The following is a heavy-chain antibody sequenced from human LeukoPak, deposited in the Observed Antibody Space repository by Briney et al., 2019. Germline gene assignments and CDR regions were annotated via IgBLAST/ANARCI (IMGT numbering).Heavy chain of an antibody. J-gene: IGHJ4*02. V-gene: IGHV3-7*01. CDR2: IKQHGSEK. CDR3: ARWGRWLQVFDY. D-gene: IGHD5-24*01. CDR1: GFTFSSYW. Sequence: GGSLRLSCAASGFTFSSYWRSWVRQAPGKGLEWVANIKQHGSEKYYVDSVKGRFTIPRDNAKNPLYLQMNSLRAQDTAVYYCARWGRWLQVFDYWGQGTLVTVSS.